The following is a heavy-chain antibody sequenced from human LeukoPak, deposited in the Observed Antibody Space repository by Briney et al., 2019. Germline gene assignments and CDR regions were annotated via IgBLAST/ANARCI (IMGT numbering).Heavy chain of an antibody. D-gene: IGHD5-12*01. CDR1: GGPISTYY. Sequence: SETLSLTCTVSGGPISTYYWSWIRQPPGKGLEWVGYIYYSGITNYNPSLKSRVTISVDTSKNQFSLKLSSVTAADTAVYYCARDSGYGGFDYWGQGSLVTVSS. CDR2: IYYSGIT. J-gene: IGHJ4*02. CDR3: ARDSGYGGFDY. V-gene: IGHV4-59*01.